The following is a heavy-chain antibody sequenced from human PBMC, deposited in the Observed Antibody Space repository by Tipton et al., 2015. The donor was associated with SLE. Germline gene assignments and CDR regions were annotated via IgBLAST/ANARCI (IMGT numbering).Heavy chain of an antibody. J-gene: IGHJ4*02. CDR2: IYHSGST. CDR3: ARGLYQSGSSDY. Sequence: TLSLTCTVSGGSISSYYWSWIRQPPGKGLEWIGEIYHSGSTTYNPSLKSRVTISVDTSKNQFSLKLSSVTAADTAVYYCARGLYQSGSSDYWGQGTLVTVSS. CDR1: GGSISSYY. D-gene: IGHD1-26*01. V-gene: IGHV4-59*12.